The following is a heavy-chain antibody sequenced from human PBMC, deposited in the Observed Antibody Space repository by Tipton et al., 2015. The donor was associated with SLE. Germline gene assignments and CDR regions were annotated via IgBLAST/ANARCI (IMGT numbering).Heavy chain of an antibody. J-gene: IGHJ2*01. CDR2: IYATGIT. V-gene: IGHV4-61*09. CDR1: GGSISSGSYY. CDR3: ARRGVGATYWYFDL. Sequence: TLSLTCTVSGGSISSGSYYWSWIRQPAGKGLEWIGHIYATGITNYNPSLKSRVTISVDTSKNQFSLKLSSVTAADTAVYYCARRGVGATYWYFDLWGRGTLVTVSS. D-gene: IGHD1-26*01.